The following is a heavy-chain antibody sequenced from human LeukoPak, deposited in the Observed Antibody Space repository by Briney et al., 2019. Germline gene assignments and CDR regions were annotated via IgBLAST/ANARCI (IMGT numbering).Heavy chain of an antibody. V-gene: IGHV4-59*01. CDR1: GGSISTYY. CDR3: ARDKARSYGRYFDP. D-gene: IGHD5-18*01. J-gene: IGHJ5*02. Sequence: SETLSLTCSAAGGSISTYYWNWIRQTPGKGLEWIGHISYGNTDYNPSLKSRVTISVDTSKNQTSVTAADTAVYYCARDKARSYGRYFDPWGQGALVIVSS. CDR2: ISYGNT.